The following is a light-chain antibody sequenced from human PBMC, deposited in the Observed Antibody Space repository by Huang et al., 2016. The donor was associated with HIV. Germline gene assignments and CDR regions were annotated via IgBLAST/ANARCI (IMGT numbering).Light chain of an antibody. Sequence: DIQMTQSPSSLSASVGDRISITCRASQTISTFLNWDQQKPGKDPKLLSYAASNLQSGVSSRFSGTGSGTLFTLTVTGLLPDDFATYFCQQTSSVPLTFGGGTKVEMK. CDR1: QTISTF. CDR2: AAS. V-gene: IGKV1-39*01. J-gene: IGKJ4*01. CDR3: QQTSSVPLT.